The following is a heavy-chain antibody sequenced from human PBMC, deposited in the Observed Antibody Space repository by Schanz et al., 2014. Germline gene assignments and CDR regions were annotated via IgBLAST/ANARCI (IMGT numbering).Heavy chain of an antibody. CDR2: IIPIHGIV. CDR3: ARAFGGYDPAGALDY. Sequence: QVQLVQSGAEVKKPGSSMTVSCTSSGGTFRTYPINWLRPAPGQGLEWMGRIIPIHGIVNYAQRFQDRVRITADKSTSTAYMELSRLKSDDTAVYFCARAFGGYDPAGALDYWGQGTLVTVSS. D-gene: IGHD5-12*01. V-gene: IGHV1-69*02. CDR1: GGTFRTYP. J-gene: IGHJ4*02.